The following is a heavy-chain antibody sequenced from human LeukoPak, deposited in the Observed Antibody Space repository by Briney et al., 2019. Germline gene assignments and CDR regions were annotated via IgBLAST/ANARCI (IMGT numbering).Heavy chain of an antibody. D-gene: IGHD6-13*01. V-gene: IGHV3-23*01. Sequence: GGTLRLSCAASGFTFSSYGMSWVRQAPGKGLEWVSAISGSGGSTYYADSVKGRFTISRDNSKNTLYLQMNSLRAEDTAVYYCAKLSSGYSSSWYYFDYWGQGTLVTVSS. CDR2: ISGSGGST. CDR1: GFTFSSYG. J-gene: IGHJ4*02. CDR3: AKLSSGYSSSWYYFDY.